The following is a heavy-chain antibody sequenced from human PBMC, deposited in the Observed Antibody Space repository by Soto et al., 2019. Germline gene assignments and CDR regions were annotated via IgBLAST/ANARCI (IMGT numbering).Heavy chain of an antibody. CDR2: IFSNDEK. Sequence: SGPTLVNPTETLTLTCTVSGFSLSNARMGVSWIRQPPGKALEWLAHIFSNDEKSYSPSLKNRISIAKDTSKNQVVLTMTNVDPVDTGIYYCAHRADFNGNWNGGSFDYWGQGALVTVSS. D-gene: IGHD1-1*01. CDR3: AHRADFNGNWNGGSFDY. J-gene: IGHJ4*02. CDR1: GFSLSNARMG. V-gene: IGHV2-26*01.